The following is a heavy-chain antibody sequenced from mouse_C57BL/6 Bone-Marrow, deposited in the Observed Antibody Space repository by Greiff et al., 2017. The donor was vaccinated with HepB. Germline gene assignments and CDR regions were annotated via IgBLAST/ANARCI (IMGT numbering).Heavy chain of an antibody. V-gene: IGHV3-8*01. J-gene: IGHJ1*03. CDR3: ARYHYYGSSHWYFDV. CDR1: GYSITSDY. D-gene: IGHD1-1*01. CDR2: ISYSGST. Sequence: EVQRVESGPGLAKPSQTLSLTCSVTGYSITSDYWNWIRKFPGNKLEYMGYISYSGSTYYNPSLKSRISITRDTSKNQYYLQLNSVTTEDTATYYCARYHYYGSSHWYFDVWGTGTTVTVSS.